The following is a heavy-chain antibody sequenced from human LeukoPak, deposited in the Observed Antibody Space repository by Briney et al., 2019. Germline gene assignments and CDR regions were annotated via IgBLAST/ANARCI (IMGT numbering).Heavy chain of an antibody. CDR3: AKDLLQTFFFDSSGYYSDAFGM. V-gene: IGHV3-23*01. D-gene: IGHD3-22*01. CDR1: EFTFSNFA. J-gene: IGHJ3*02. CDR2: ITGSGDNS. Sequence: WGSLRLSCAASEFTFSNFAMSWVSQAPGKGLEWLSTITGSGDNSYYADSVKGRFTISRDNSKNTPSLHMNTLRAEDTAVYYCAKDLLQTFFFDSSGYYSDAFGMWGQGTMVTVSP.